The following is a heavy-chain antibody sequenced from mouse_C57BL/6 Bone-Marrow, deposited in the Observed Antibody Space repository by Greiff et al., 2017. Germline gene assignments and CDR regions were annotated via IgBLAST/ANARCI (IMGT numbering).Heavy chain of an antibody. CDR1: GYTFTSYD. CDR2: IYTRDGST. V-gene: IGHV1-85*01. CDR3: ARRRWFAY. J-gene: IGHJ3*01. Sequence: VQLQESGPELVKPGASVKLSCKASGYTFTSYDINWVKQRPGQGLEWIGWIYTRDGSTKYNEKFKGKATLTVDTSSSTAYMELHSLTSEDSAVYFCARRRWFAYWGQGTLVTVSA.